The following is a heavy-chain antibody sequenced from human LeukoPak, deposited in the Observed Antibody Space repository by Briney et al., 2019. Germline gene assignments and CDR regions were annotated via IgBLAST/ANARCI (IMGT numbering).Heavy chain of an antibody. J-gene: IGHJ4*02. V-gene: IGHV4-30-2*01. CDR1: GGSISSGGYS. D-gene: IGHD4-17*01. CDR2: IYHSGST. CDR3: ASLRGGDYRFDY. Sequence: SETLSLTCAVSGGSISSGGYSWSWIRQPPGKGLEWIGYIYHSGSTYYNPSLKCRVTISVDRSKNQFSLKLSSVTAADTAVYYCASLRGGDYRFDYWGQGTLVTVSS.